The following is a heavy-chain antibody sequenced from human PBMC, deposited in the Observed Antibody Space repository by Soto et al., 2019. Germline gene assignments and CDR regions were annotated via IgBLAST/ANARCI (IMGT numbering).Heavy chain of an antibody. Sequence: EVQLVQSGAEVKKPGESLRISCKGSGYRFTSYYIGWVRQMPGKGLEWMGRINPSDSYTKYGPSFEGHVTISVDQSMSSAHLQWSSLKASDTAIYYCARNLGDGMDVWGQGTTVTVSS. J-gene: IGHJ6*02. CDR1: GYRFTSYY. CDR2: INPSDSYT. CDR3: ARNLGDGMDV. V-gene: IGHV5-10-1*03. D-gene: IGHD3-16*01.